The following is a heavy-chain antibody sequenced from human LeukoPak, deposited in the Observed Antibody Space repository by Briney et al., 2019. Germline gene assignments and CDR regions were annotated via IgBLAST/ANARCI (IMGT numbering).Heavy chain of an antibody. Sequence: ASVKVSCKASGYTFTSYYMHWVRQAPGQGLEWMGIINPSGGSTSYAQKFQGRVTMTRDTSTSTVYMELSSPRSEDTAVYYCARERGSGDDYGDSWLDYWGQGTLVTVSS. CDR1: GYTFTSYY. CDR3: ARERGSGDDYGDSWLDY. J-gene: IGHJ4*02. D-gene: IGHD4-17*01. CDR2: INPSGGST. V-gene: IGHV1-46*01.